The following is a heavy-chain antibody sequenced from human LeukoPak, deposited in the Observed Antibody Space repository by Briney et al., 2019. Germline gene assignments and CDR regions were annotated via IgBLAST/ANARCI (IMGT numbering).Heavy chain of an antibody. CDR3: ARTRYSSSSACDY. CDR1: GGSFSGYY. V-gene: IGHV4-34*01. Sequence: SETLSLTCAVYGGSFSGYYWSWIRQPPGKGLEWIGEINHSGSTNYNPSLKSRVTISVDTSKNQFSLKLSSVTAADTAVYYCARTRYSSSSACDYWGQGTLVTVSS. CDR2: INHSGST. J-gene: IGHJ4*02. D-gene: IGHD6-13*01.